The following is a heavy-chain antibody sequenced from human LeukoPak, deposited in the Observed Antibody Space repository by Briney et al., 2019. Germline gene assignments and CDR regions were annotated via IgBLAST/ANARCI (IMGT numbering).Heavy chain of an antibody. D-gene: IGHD6-19*01. Sequence: NPSETLSLTCAVSGASISGSGYYLGWIRQPPGKGLEWIGNIYYTGSTYYNASLKSRVTISIDISKNQFSLRLSSVTAADTAMYYCVKSGGYGLIDYWGQGTLVTVSS. V-gene: IGHV4-39*01. CDR2: IYYTGST. CDR1: GASISGSGYY. CDR3: VKSGGYGLIDY. J-gene: IGHJ4*02.